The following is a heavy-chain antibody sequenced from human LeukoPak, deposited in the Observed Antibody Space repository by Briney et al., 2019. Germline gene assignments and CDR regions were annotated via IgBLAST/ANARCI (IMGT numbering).Heavy chain of an antibody. CDR3: ARHGLYQDYGY. D-gene: IGHD3-16*01. V-gene: IGHV4-39*01. CDR1: GGSVSSSSSF. Sequence: SETLSLICTVSGGSVSSSSSFWAWIRQPPGKGLEWIGNVYYSGSTHYNPSLKSRVTISLDMSKNQFSLRLTSVTAADTAMYYCARHGLYQDYGYWGQGTLVTVSS. J-gene: IGHJ4*02. CDR2: VYYSGST.